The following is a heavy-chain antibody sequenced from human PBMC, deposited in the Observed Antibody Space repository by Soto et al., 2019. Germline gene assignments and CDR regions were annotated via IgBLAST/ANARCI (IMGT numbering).Heavy chain of an antibody. CDR3: LNGDYY. CDR1: GFSFSTHY. CDR2: INRDSTLI. J-gene: IGHJ4*02. D-gene: IGHD3-16*01. Sequence: EEQLVESGGGLVQPGGSLRLSCAASGFSFSTHYMNWVRQTPGKGLEWVSSINRDSTLIKYADSVKGRFTISRDNARNSLYLRMNSLRAEDTAVYYCLNGDYYVGPGTLVTVSS. V-gene: IGHV3-48*01.